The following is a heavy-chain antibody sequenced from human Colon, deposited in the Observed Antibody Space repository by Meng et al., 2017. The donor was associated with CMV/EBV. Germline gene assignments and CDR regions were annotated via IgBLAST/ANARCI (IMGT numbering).Heavy chain of an antibody. V-gene: IGHV5-51*01. J-gene: IGHJ4*02. CDR3: AIRWRYGNGPYFDY. Sequence: GGSLRLSCKYFGYSFTNCWIGWVRQMPGKGLEWMGIINPGDSDTQYRASFQGQVTISADKSINTAYLQWGSLKASDTAMYYCAIRWRYGNGPYFDYRGQGALVTVSS. CDR2: INPGDSDT. CDR1: GYSFTNCW. D-gene: IGHD2-8*01.